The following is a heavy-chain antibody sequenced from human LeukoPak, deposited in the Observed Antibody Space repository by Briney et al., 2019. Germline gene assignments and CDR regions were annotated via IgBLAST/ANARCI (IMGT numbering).Heavy chain of an antibody. CDR1: GFTFSSYA. D-gene: IGHD2-2*01. J-gene: IGHJ3*02. Sequence: GGSLRLSCAASGFTFSSYAMHWVRQAPGKGLEWVAVISYDGSNKYYADSVKGRFTISRDNSKNTLYLQMNSLRAEDTAVYYCARALYCSSTSCYGSDVFDIWGQGTMVTVSS. CDR3: ARALYCSSTSCYGSDVFDI. V-gene: IGHV3-30-3*01. CDR2: ISYDGSNK.